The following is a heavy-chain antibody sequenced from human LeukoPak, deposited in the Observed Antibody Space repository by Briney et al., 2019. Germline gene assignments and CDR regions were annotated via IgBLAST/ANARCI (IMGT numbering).Heavy chain of an antibody. J-gene: IGHJ4*02. Sequence: GGSLRLSCAASGFTFSSYAIHWVRQAPGKGLEWVAVISYDGSNKYYADSVKGRFTISRDNSKNSLYLQMNSLRAEDTAVYYCARNHDYDYWGQGTLVTVSS. CDR1: GFTFSSYA. V-gene: IGHV3-30-3*01. D-gene: IGHD3-16*01. CDR2: ISYDGSNK. CDR3: ARNHDYDY.